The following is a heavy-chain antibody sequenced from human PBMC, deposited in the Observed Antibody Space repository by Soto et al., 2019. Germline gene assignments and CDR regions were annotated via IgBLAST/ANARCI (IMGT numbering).Heavy chain of an antibody. Sequence: PGGSLNLSCTASGFAFSTFDMTWVRQAPGKGLEWVSYISGSGGQTFYADSVKGRFTISRDHSKNTVYLQMTTLRADDTAVYYCTKKYGGNLNFDFWGQGAQVTVSS. D-gene: IGHD2-21*02. J-gene: IGHJ4*02. V-gene: IGHV3-23*01. CDR3: TKKYGGNLNFDF. CDR2: ISGSGGQT. CDR1: GFAFSTFD.